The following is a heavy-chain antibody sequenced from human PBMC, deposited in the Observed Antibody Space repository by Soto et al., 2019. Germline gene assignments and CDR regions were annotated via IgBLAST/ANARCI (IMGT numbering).Heavy chain of an antibody. CDR3: ARGGTAHYDFSSDPRGDLLAS. D-gene: IGHD3-3*01. CDR2: LSPATGKTKT. V-gene: IGHV1-8*01. Sequence: QVQLLQSGAEVKRPGASVKVSCRASGYTFTNYDVSWVRQAAGQGLEWMGWLSPATGKTKTTYLPKFRGRVSMTWDTSVATAYLEVLDLTSDGTAVYYCARGGTAHYDFSSDPRGDLLASWGQGNLVTVS. CDR1: GYTFTNYD. J-gene: IGHJ5*01.